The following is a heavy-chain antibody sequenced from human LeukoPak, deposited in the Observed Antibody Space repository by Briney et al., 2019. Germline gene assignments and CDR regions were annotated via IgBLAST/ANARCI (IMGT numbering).Heavy chain of an antibody. CDR1: GFTFSNYA. D-gene: IGHD3-9*01. V-gene: IGHV3-23*01. CDR3: AKWGDYDILTGYYDSDY. CDR2: IVGSGGST. Sequence: GASLRLSCAASGFTFSNYAMSWVRQAPGKGLEWVSAIVGSGGSTYYADSVKGRFTISRDNPKNTLYLQMNSLRAEDTAVYYCAKWGDYDILTGYYDSDYWGQGTLVTASS. J-gene: IGHJ4*02.